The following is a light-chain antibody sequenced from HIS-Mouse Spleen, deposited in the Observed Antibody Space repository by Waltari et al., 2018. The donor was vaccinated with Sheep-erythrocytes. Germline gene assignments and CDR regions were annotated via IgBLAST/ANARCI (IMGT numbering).Light chain of an antibody. J-gene: IGLJ3*02. V-gene: IGLV3-27*01. CDR1: VLAKKY. CDR3: YSAADNNLGV. Sequence: SYELTQPSSVSVSPGQTARITCSGDVLAKKYARWFQQKPGQAPGVVIYKDSERTSGSPGRFAGSSSGTTGTLTSSGAQVEDEADYYCYSAADNNLGVFGGGTKLTVL. CDR2: KDS.